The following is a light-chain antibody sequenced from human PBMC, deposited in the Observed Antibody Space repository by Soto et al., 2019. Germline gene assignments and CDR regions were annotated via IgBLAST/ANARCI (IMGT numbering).Light chain of an antibody. CDR2: GAF. CDR3: HQYATPSYT. V-gene: IGKV3-20*01. Sequence: IVLTQSPGTLSLSPGERASLSCRVSQSVTSNSLAWYQQKPGQPPKLLISGAFNKAPGIPDRFSGSASATDFTLTIRRQEPEDFAVYYCHQYATPSYTFGQGTKLEI. CDR1: QSVTSNS. J-gene: IGKJ2*01.